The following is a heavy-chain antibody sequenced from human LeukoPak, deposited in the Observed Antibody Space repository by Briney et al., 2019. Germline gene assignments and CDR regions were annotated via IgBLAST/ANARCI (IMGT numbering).Heavy chain of an antibody. CDR2: IRYDGSNK. V-gene: IGHV3-30*02. J-gene: IGHJ6*02. CDR3: AKLITSGTGQYYYGMDV. Sequence: PGGPLRLSCAASGFTFSSYGMHWVRQAPGKGLEWVAFIRYDGSNKYYADSVKGRFTISRDNSKNTLYLQMNSLRAEDTAVYYCAKLITSGTGQYYYGMDVWGQGTTVTVSS. D-gene: IGHD2-15*01. CDR1: GFTFSSYG.